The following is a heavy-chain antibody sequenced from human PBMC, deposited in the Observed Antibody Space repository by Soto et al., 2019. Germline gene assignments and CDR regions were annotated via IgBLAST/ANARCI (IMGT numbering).Heavy chain of an antibody. CDR3: VRSDWFDP. V-gene: IGHV3-74*01. CDR2: INGDGSAT. Sequence: LXLGYTASVFALSHYGMHWVRQAPGKGLMWVSRINGDGSATTYADSVKGRFTISRDNSKNTLYLQMNSLRAEDTAVYYCVRSDWFDPWGQGTLVTV. J-gene: IGHJ5*02. CDR1: VFALSHYG.